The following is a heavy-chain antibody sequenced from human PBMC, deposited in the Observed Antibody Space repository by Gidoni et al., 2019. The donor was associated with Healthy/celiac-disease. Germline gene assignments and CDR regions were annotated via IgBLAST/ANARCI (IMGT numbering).Heavy chain of an antibody. J-gene: IGHJ3*02. D-gene: IGHD5-18*01. CDR2: ISDYNGNT. V-gene: IGHV1-18*01. CDR3: ARANMDTAMADAFDI. CDR1: GYAFTSYG. Sequence: QVQLVQSGAEVKKPGASVKVSCKASGYAFTSYGISWVRQAPGQGLEWMGWISDYNGNTNYAQKLQGRVTMTTDTSTSTGYMELRSLRSDDTAVYYCARANMDTAMADAFDIWGQGTMVTVSS.